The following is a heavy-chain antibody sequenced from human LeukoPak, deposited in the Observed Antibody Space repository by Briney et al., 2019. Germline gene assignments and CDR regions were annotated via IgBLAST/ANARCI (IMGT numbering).Heavy chain of an antibody. Sequence: GGSLRLSCEASGFTFNLFSTHWIRQTPGKGLEWVSATSHDESNKLYADSVKGRFTISRDNSRDTVYLQMNNLRLDDAGTYYCARSRLGLWLSVIDYWHQGSLVTVSA. D-gene: IGHD3-9*01. CDR2: TSHDESNK. CDR3: ARSRLGLWLSVIDY. V-gene: IGHV3-30*03. J-gene: IGHJ4*01. CDR1: GFTFNLFS.